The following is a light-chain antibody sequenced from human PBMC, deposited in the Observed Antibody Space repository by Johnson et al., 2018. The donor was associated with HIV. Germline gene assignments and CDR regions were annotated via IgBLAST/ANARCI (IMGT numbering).Light chain of an antibody. CDR1: NSNIGNNY. V-gene: IGLV1-51*01. J-gene: IGLJ1*01. Sequence: QPVLTQPPSVSAAPGQKVTISCSGSNSNIGNNYVSWYQQVPGTAPKLLIYDNNKRPSGIPDRFSGSKSGTSATLGITGLQTGDEADYYCGTWDSSLSVYVFGTGTKVTVL. CDR2: DNN. CDR3: GTWDSSLSVYV.